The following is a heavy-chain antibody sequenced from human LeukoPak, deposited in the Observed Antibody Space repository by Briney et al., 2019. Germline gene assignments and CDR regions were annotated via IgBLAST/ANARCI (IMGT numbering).Heavy chain of an antibody. CDR2: INCHSGNT. Sequence: ASVKVSCKASGYTFTSRGISRVRQAPGQGREWMGWINCHSGNTNYAQKSQGRLTMTTDTSTSTAYMELRGLGSDETAVYYCARDEVSGGWYNHWGQGTLVTVSS. CDR3: ARDEVSGGWYNH. J-gene: IGHJ4*02. CDR1: GYTFTSRG. V-gene: IGHV1-18*04. D-gene: IGHD6-19*01.